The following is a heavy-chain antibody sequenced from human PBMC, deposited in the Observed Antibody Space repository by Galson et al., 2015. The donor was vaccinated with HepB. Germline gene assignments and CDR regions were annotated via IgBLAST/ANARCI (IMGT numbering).Heavy chain of an antibody. V-gene: IGHV1-2*02. D-gene: IGHD4-17*01. J-gene: IGHJ4*02. CDR2: INPNSGGT. Sequence: SVKVSCKASGYTFSGYYMHWVRQAPGQGLEWMGWINPNSGGTDYAQRFQGRVTMTRDTSISTAYMELSRLRSDDTAVYYCARDFNYGDYVRADFFDCWGQGTLVTVSS. CDR1: GYTFSGYY. CDR3: ARDFNYGDYVRADFFDC.